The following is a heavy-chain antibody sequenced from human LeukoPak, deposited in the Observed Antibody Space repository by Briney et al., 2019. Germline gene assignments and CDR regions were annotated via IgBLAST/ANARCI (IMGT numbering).Heavy chain of an antibody. Sequence: GGSLRLSCAASGFTLSSYWMSWVRQAPGKGLEWVANIKQDGSEKYKVESVKGRFTISTDNAKKSLYPQMNSLRGEDTAVYYCVRDRGGDGYSDNWGQGTPVTVSS. J-gene: IGHJ4*02. V-gene: IGHV3-7*03. CDR2: IKQDGSEK. CDR3: VRDRGGDGYSDN. D-gene: IGHD2-21*01. CDR1: GFTLSSYW.